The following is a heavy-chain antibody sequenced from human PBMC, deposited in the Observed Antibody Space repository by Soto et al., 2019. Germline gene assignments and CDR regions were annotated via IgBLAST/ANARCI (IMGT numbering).Heavy chain of an antibody. CDR3: AKGKANAVFREDTLFDY. J-gene: IGHJ4*02. Sequence: GGSLRLSCAVSGFTFSSYAMNWVRQAPGKGLEWVSVINGIGGRTYYADSVKGRFTISRDNSKNTLYLQMNSLRAEDTAVYYCAKGKANAVFREDTLFDYWGQGTLVTVSS. V-gene: IGHV3-23*01. D-gene: IGHD3-3*01. CDR1: GFTFSSYA. CDR2: INGIGGRT.